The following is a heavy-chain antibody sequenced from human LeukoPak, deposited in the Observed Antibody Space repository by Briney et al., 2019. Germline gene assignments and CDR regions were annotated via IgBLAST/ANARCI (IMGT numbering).Heavy chain of an antibody. D-gene: IGHD3-22*01. CDR1: GFTFSIYA. CDR2: ISGSGGST. J-gene: IGHJ4*02. V-gene: IGHV3-23*01. CDR3: AKGAYDSSGYYYNYYFDY. Sequence: GGSLRLSCAASGFTFSIYAMSWVRQAPGKGLEWVSAISGSGGSTYYADSVKGRFTISRDNSKNTLYLQMNSLRAEDTAVYYCAKGAYDSSGYYYNYYFDYWGQGTLVTVSS.